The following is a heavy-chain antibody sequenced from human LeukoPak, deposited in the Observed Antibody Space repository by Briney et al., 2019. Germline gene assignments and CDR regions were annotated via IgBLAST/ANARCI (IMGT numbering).Heavy chain of an antibody. Sequence: PGGSLRLSCAASGFTFSSYNMNWVRQAPGKGLEWVSSISTSSSYIYYADSVKGRFTISGDNAKKSLYLQMNSLRAEDTAVYYCARDLFTRYYMDVWGKGTTVTISS. CDR1: GFTFSSYN. CDR3: ARDLFTRYYMDV. J-gene: IGHJ6*03. D-gene: IGHD2-21*01. V-gene: IGHV3-21*01. CDR2: ISTSSSYI.